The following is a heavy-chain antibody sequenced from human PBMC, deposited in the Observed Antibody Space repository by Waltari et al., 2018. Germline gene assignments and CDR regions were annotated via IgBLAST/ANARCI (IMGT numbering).Heavy chain of an antibody. D-gene: IGHD6-19*01. CDR1: GFTFSNYW. V-gene: IGHV3-7*03. CDR2: IKGDGSKK. Sequence: EVQLVESGGDLVQPGGSLRLSCVASGFTFSNYWMSWVRQAPGKGLQWVADIKGDGSKKYYVDSVKGRFTISRDNAEKSVYLQMSSLRAEDTAIYYCATRRGYSSGWYGGAFDIWGQGTMVTVSS. CDR3: ATRRGYSSGWYGGAFDI. J-gene: IGHJ3*02.